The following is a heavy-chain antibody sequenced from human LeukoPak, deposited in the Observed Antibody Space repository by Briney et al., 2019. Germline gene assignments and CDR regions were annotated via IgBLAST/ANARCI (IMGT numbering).Heavy chain of an antibody. CDR2: ISSSSSYI. CDR1: GFTFSSYS. CDR3: ARELRFLEWLLFDP. D-gene: IGHD3-3*01. V-gene: IGHV3-21*01. J-gene: IGHJ5*02. Sequence: GGSLRLSCAASGFTFSSYSMNWVRQAPGKGLEWVSSISSSSSYIYYADSVKGRFIISRDNAKNSLYLQMNSLRAEDTAVYYCARELRFLEWLLFDPWGQGTLVTVSS.